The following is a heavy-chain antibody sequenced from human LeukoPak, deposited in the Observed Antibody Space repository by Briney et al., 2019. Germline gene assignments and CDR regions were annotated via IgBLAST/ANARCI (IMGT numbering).Heavy chain of an antibody. Sequence: SETLSRTCAGYGGSFSRYYWSRIRQPPGKGLEWIGEINHSGSTNYNPSLKSRVTISVDTSKNQFSLKLSSVTAADTAVYYYAMVPDSYFDYWGQGTLVTVSS. CDR3: AMVPDSYFDY. D-gene: IGHD1-14*01. CDR2: INHSGST. V-gene: IGHV4-34*01. J-gene: IGHJ4*02. CDR1: GGSFSRYY.